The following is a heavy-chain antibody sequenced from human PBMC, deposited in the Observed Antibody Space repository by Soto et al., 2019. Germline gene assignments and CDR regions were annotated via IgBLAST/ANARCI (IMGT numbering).Heavy chain of an antibody. Sequence: PGGSLRLSCAASGFTFSSYWVHWVRQAPGKGLVWVSRINSDGSSTSYADSVKGRFTISRDNAKNTLYLQMNSLRAEDTAVYYCAKEGGYDSSGEGWFDPWGQGTLVTVSS. J-gene: IGHJ5*02. CDR2: INSDGSST. CDR3: AKEGGYDSSGEGWFDP. CDR1: GFTFSSYW. D-gene: IGHD3-22*01. V-gene: IGHV3-74*01.